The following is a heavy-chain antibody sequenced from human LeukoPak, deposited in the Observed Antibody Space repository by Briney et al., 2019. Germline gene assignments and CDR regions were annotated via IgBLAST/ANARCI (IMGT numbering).Heavy chain of an antibody. J-gene: IGHJ3*02. V-gene: IGHV3-23*01. Sequence: GGSLRLSCAASGFTFSSYAMSWVRQAPGKGLEWVSVISGSGGSTYYADSLKGRFTISRDNSKNSLYLQMNSLRAEDTAVYYCARDLGAVAGPLDIWGQGAMVTVSS. D-gene: IGHD6-19*01. CDR2: ISGSGGST. CDR3: ARDLGAVAGPLDI. CDR1: GFTFSSYA.